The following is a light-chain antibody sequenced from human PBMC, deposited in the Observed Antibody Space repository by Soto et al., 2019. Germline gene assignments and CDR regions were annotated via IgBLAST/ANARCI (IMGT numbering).Light chain of an antibody. J-gene: IGKJ3*01. Sequence: EIQMTQSPSSLSASVGDRVTITCRASQSISSYLNWYQQKPGKAPKLLIYAASSLQSGVPSRFSGSGSGTDFTLTISSLQPEGFATYYCQQSYSTPFTFGPGTKVDIK. CDR3: QQSYSTPFT. CDR2: AAS. CDR1: QSISSY. V-gene: IGKV1-39*01.